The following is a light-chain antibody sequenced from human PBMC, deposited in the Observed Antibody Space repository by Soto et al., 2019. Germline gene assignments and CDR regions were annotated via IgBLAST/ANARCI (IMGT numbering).Light chain of an antibody. CDR1: SSNIGAGYD. CDR2: DNS. V-gene: IGLV1-40*01. Sequence: PSVSGAPGQRVTISCTGSSSNIGAGYDVHWYQQLPGTAPKLLIYDNSNRPSGVPDRFSGSKSGTSASLAITGLQAEDEADYYCQSYDSSLSGVVFGGGTQLTVL. CDR3: QSYDSSLSGVV. J-gene: IGLJ2*01.